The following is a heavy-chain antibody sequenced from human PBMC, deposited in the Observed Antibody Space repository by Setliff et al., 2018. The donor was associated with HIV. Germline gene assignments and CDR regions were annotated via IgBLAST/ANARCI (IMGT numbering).Heavy chain of an antibody. CDR1: GYTFTGYY. D-gene: IGHD2-21*02. CDR3: ARGLGYCGGDCYSDLFDY. J-gene: IGHJ4*02. V-gene: IGHV1-2*02. CDR2: INPKSGGI. Sequence: ASVKVSCKASGYTFTGYYMHWVRQAPGQGLEWMGWINPKSGGINYAQKFQGRVTMTRDTSISTAYMELRRLRSDDTAMCYCARGLGYCGGDCYSDLFDYWGQGTLVTVSS.